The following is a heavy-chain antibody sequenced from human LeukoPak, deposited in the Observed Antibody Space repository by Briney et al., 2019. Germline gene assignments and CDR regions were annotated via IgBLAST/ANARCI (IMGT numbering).Heavy chain of an antibody. Sequence: AGGSLRLSCAASGFTVSTYWMHWVRQAPGKGLVWVSRINSDGSSTSYADSVKGRFTISRDNAKNTLYLEMNSLRAEDTAVYYCARPRQCYSTTSCANHLDYWGQGTLVTVSS. D-gene: IGHD2-2*01. CDR1: GFTVSTYW. V-gene: IGHV3-74*01. CDR3: ARPRQCYSTTSCANHLDY. CDR2: INSDGSST. J-gene: IGHJ4*02.